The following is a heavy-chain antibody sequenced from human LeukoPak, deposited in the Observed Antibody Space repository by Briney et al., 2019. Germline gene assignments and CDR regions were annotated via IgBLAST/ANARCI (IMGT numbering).Heavy chain of an antibody. CDR3: LAAPGTGLDY. CDR1: GYSFTSYW. CDR2: IDPSDSYT. D-gene: IGHD6-13*01. Sequence: GESLKISCKGSGYSFTSYWIGWVRQMPGKGLEWMGRIDPSDSYTNYSPSFQGHVTISVDKSITTAYLQWSSLKASDTAIYYCLAAPGTGLDYWGQGTLVTVSS. J-gene: IGHJ4*02. V-gene: IGHV5-10-1*01.